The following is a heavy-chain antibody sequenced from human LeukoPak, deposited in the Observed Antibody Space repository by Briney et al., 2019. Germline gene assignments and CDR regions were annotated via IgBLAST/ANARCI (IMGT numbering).Heavy chain of an antibody. J-gene: IGHJ6*03. V-gene: IGHV1-69*13. CDR3: ARGIRGTRDHSYYYMDV. D-gene: IGHD3-10*01. CDR2: IIPIFGTS. Sequence: SVKVSCKASGGTFISYAITWVRQAPGQGLECMGGIIPIFGTSNYAQKFQGRVTITADESASTVYLELSSLRSDDTAVYYCARGIRGTRDHSYYYMDVWGKGTTVTVSS. CDR1: GGTFISYA.